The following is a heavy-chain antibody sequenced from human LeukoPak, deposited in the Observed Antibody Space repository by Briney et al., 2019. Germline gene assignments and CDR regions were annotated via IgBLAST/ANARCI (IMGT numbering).Heavy chain of an antibody. D-gene: IGHD2-15*01. CDR2: INHSGST. CDR1: GGSFSGYY. CDR3: ARSAAPLDWFDP. J-gene: IGHJ5*02. Sequence: SETLSLTCAVYGGSFSGYYWSWIRQPPGKGLEWIGEINHSGSTNYNPSLKSRVTISVDTSKNQFSLKLCSVTAADTAVYYCARSAAPLDWFDPWGQGTLVTVSS. V-gene: IGHV4-34*01.